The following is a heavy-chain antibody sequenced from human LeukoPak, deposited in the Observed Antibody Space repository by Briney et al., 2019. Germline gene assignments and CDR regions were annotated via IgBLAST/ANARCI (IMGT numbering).Heavy chain of an antibody. CDR1: GFTFSSYA. CDR3: AKDPGGSGWSKVFSFDH. CDR2: ISGSGGST. J-gene: IGHJ4*02. Sequence: GGSLRLSCAASGFTFSSYAMSWVRQAPGKGLEWVSAISGSGGSTYYADSVKGRFTISRDNSKNTLYLQMNSLRAEDTAVYYCAKDPGGSGWSKVFSFDHWGQGTLVTVSS. D-gene: IGHD6-19*01. V-gene: IGHV3-23*01.